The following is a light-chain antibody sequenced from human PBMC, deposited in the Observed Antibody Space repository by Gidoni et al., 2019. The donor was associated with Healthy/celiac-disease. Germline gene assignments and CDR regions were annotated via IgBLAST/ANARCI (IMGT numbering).Light chain of an antibody. V-gene: IGKV3-11*01. Sequence: EIVLTKSPATLSLSPGERATLSCRTSQSVTSYLAWYQQKPGQAPRLLIYDASNSATGIPARFSGSVSGTDFTLTISSLEPEYFAVYYCQQRSNFLTFGGGTKVEIK. CDR3: QQRSNFLT. CDR1: QSVTSY. J-gene: IGKJ4*01. CDR2: DAS.